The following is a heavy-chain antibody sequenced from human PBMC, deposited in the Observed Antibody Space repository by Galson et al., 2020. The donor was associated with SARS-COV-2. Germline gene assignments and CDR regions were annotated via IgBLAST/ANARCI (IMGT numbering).Heavy chain of an antibody. CDR2: ISSDGSNS. V-gene: IGHV3-30*04. CDR1: GFTFSNYV. J-gene: IGHJ4*02. D-gene: IGHD1-26*01. CDR3: ARGGEWELPYYFDY. Sequence: GGSLRLSCAASGFTFSNYVMHWVRQAPGKGPEWVAVISSDGSNSFYADSLKGRFTISRDNSKSTLYLQMNSLRAEDTAFYYCARGGEWELPYYFDYWGQGTLVTVSS.